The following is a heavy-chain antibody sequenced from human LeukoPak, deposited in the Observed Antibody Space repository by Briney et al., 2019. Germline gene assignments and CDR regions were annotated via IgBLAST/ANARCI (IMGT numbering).Heavy chain of an antibody. Sequence: SETLSLTCTVSGGSVSSGSYYWSWIRQPPGKGLEWIGYIYYSGSTNYNPSLKSRVTISVDTSKNQFSLKLSSVTAADTAVYYCARAGELRLGELSRYLYDYWGQGTLVTVSS. CDR1: GGSVSSGSYY. CDR2: IYYSGST. J-gene: IGHJ4*02. V-gene: IGHV4-61*01. CDR3: ARAGELRLGELSRYLYDY. D-gene: IGHD3-16*02.